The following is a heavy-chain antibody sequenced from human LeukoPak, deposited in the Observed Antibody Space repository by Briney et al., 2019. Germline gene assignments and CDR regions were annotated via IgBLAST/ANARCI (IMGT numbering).Heavy chain of an antibody. V-gene: IGHV3-33*01. CDR2: IWYDGSNK. D-gene: IGHD3-22*01. CDR1: GFTFSSYG. J-gene: IGHJ4*02. Sequence: GGSLRLSCAASGFTFSSYGMHWVRQAPGKGLEWVAVIWYDGSNKYYADSVKGRFTISRDNSKNTLYLQMNSLRAEDTAVYYCARDPGHSSGYSFDYWGRGTLVTVSS. CDR3: ARDPGHSSGYSFDY.